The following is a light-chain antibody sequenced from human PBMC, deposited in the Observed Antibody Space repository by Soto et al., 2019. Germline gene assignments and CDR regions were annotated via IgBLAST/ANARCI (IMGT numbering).Light chain of an antibody. J-gene: IGKJ3*01. CDR3: QQANSFPFT. CDR1: QGISSW. Sequence: DIQMTQSPSSVSASVGDRVTITCRASQGISSWLDWYQQKPGKAPKLLIYAASSLQSGVPSRFSGSGSGTDFTLTISSLQPEEFATSYCQQANSFPFTFGPGTKVDIK. V-gene: IGKV1-12*02. CDR2: AAS.